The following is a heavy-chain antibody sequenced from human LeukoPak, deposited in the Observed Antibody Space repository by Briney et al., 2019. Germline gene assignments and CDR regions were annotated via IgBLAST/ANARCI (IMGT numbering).Heavy chain of an antibody. J-gene: IGHJ4*02. CDR3: AVDYGSGSLAVD. CDR2: TIPIFGTA. V-gene: IGHV1-69*06. Sequence: ASVKVSCKASGGTFSSYAISWVRQAPGQGLEWMGGTIPIFGTANYAQKFQGRVTITADKSTSTAYMELSSLRSEDTAVYYCAVDYGSGSLAVDWGQGTLVTVSS. D-gene: IGHD3-10*01. CDR1: GGTFSSYA.